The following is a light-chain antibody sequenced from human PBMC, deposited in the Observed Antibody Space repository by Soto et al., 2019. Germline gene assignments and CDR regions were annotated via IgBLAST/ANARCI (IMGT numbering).Light chain of an antibody. CDR1: QGIRNY. V-gene: IGKV1-17*01. Sequence: DIQMTQSPFSLSASVGDRVTITCRASQGIRNYLGWFQQKPGEAPKRLIHATSSLEGGVPSRFSGSGSGTEFTLTISSLQPEDFATYYCLQHNSYPYTFGQRTKLEIK. CDR3: LQHNSYPYT. J-gene: IGKJ2*01. CDR2: ATS.